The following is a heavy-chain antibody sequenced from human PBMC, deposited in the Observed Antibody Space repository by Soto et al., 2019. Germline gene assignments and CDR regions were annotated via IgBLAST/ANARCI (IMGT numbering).Heavy chain of an antibody. CDR1: GGTFSSYT. Sequence: ASVKVSCKASGGTFSSYTISWVRQAPGQGLEWMGRIIPILGIANYAQKFQGRVTITPDKSTSTAYMELSSLRSEDTAVYYCARPSGRESGYDFQAFDIWGQGTMVTVSS. CDR2: IIPILGIA. V-gene: IGHV1-69*02. CDR3: ARPSGRESGYDFQAFDI. D-gene: IGHD5-12*01. J-gene: IGHJ3*02.